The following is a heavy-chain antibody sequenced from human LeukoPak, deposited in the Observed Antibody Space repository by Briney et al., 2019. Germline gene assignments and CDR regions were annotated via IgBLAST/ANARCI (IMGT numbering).Heavy chain of an antibody. CDR1: GFIFRDHA. Sequence: GSLRLSCTVSGFIFRDHAMSWFRQAPGKGLEWVGFIRTKTYSQTTEYAASVKGRFTISRDDSTSIAYLQMNSLKTEDTAVYYCSRNSGTLTGYPFDIWGQGTMVTVSS. V-gene: IGHV3-49*03. CDR3: SRNSGTLTGYPFDI. CDR2: IRTKTYSQTT. D-gene: IGHD5-12*01. J-gene: IGHJ3*02.